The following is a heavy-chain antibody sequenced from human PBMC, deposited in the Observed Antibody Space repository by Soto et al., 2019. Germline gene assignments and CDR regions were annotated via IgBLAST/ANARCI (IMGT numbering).Heavy chain of an antibody. Sequence: GGSLRLSCAASGFTFSNAWMSWVRQAPGKGLEWVGRIKSKTDGGTTDYAAPVKGRFTISRDDSKNTLYLQMNSLKTEDTAVYYCAPDPSTGDFYYYHMDVWGKGTTVTVS. CDR1: GFTFSNAW. CDR3: APDPSTGDFYYYHMDV. V-gene: IGHV3-15*01. CDR2: IKSKTDGGTT. D-gene: IGHD7-27*01. J-gene: IGHJ6*03.